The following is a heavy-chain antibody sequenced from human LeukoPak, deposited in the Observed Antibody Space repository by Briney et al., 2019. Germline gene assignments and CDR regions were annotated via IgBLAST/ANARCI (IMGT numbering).Heavy chain of an antibody. J-gene: IGHJ6*02. Sequence: ASVKVSCKVSGYTLTELSMHWVRLAPGRGLEWMGGFDPEDGETIYAQKFQGRVTMTEDTSTDTAYMELSSLRSEDTAVYYCATVGGPTRYYDILAGYYETYYYSGMDVWGQGTTVTVSS. D-gene: IGHD3-9*01. CDR3: ATVGGPTRYYDILAGYYETYYYSGMDV. CDR1: GYTLTELS. CDR2: FDPEDGET. V-gene: IGHV1-24*01.